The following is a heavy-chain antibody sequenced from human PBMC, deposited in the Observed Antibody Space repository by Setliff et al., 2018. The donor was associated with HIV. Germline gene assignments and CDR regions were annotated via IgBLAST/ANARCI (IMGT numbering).Heavy chain of an antibody. J-gene: IGHJ4*02. CDR1: SSSIRSGGYY. CDR2: IYHSGST. V-gene: IGHV4-31*03. D-gene: IGHD6-6*01. Sequence: SETLSLTCTVSSSSIRSGGYYWNWIRQHPGKGLEWIGYIYHSGSTYYNPSLKSRVTISVDTSKNQFSLKLSSVTAADTAVYYCARATFEQLGNFDYWGQGT. CDR3: ARATFEQLGNFDY.